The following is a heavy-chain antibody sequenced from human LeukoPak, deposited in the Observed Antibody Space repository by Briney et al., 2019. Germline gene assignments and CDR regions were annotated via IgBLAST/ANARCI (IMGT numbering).Heavy chain of an antibody. D-gene: IGHD6-19*01. CDR1: GYTFTSYG. CDR3: ARDTPGYSSGWSHTAFDI. V-gene: IGHV1-18*01. Sequence: ASVKVSCKASGYTFTSYGISWVRQAPGQGLERMGWISAYNGNTNYAQKLQGRVTMTTDTSTSTAYMELRSLRSDDTAVYYCARDTPGYSSGWSHTAFDIWGQGTMVTVSS. CDR2: ISAYNGNT. J-gene: IGHJ3*02.